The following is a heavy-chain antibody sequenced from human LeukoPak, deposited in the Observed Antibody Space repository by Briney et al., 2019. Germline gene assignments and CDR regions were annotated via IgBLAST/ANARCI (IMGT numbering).Heavy chain of an antibody. CDR2: INPNSGDT. Sequence: ASVKVSCKASGYTFTGYYMHWVRQAPGQGLEWMGWINPNSGDTNYAQEFQGRVTMTRDTSISTAYMELSRLRSDDTAVYYCARDLLYGDYSFDFWGQGTLVTVSS. D-gene: IGHD4-17*01. CDR1: GYTFTGYY. V-gene: IGHV1-2*02. CDR3: ARDLLYGDYSFDF. J-gene: IGHJ4*02.